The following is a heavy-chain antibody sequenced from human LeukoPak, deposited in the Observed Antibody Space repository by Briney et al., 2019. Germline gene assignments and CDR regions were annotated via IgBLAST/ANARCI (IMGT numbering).Heavy chain of an antibody. CDR1: GFTFSGRWM. D-gene: IGHD2-8*01. CDR2: IYYSGST. Sequence: GSLRLSCAASGFTFSGRWMSWIRQPPGKGLEWIGSIYYSGSTYYNPSLKSRVTISVDTSKNQFSLKLSSVTAADTAVYYCAREASDIVLMVYASDPIYFDYWGQGTLVTVSS. CDR3: AREASDIVLMVYASDPIYFDY. V-gene: IGHV4-39*07. J-gene: IGHJ4*02.